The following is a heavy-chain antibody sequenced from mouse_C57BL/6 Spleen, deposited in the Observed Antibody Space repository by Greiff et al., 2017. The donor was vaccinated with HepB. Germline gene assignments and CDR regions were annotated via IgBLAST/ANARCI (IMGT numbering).Heavy chain of an antibody. Sequence: QVQLQQSGAELVKPGASVKLSCKASGYTFTSYWMHWVKQRPGRGLEWIGRIDPNSGGTKYNEKFKSKATLTVDKPSSTAYMQLSSLTSEDSAVYYCARATVVAKKGYYFDYWGQGTTLTVSS. D-gene: IGHD1-1*01. V-gene: IGHV1-72*01. CDR3: ARATVVAKKGYYFDY. CDR2: IDPNSGGT. CDR1: GYTFTSYW. J-gene: IGHJ2*01.